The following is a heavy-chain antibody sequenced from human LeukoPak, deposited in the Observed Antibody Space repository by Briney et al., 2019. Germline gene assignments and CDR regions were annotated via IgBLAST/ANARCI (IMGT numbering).Heavy chain of an antibody. V-gene: IGHV3-30*04. Sequence: GGSLTLSCAPSGFTLSSYSMHWVRQAPGRGLEWVVVISYDGSNKYYAHSVKGRFNISRDHYKNTLYLQTNSLRAEDTAVYDWASDYGDCFDYWGQGTLVTVSS. J-gene: IGHJ4*02. CDR2: ISYDGSNK. CDR3: ASDYGDCFDY. D-gene: IGHD4-17*01. CDR1: GFTLSSYS.